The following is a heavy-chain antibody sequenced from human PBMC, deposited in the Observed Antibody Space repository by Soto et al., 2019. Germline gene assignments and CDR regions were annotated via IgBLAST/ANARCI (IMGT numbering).Heavy chain of an antibody. CDR1: GFTFSSYS. Sequence: EVQMVESGGGLVQPGGSLRLSCATSGFTFSSYSMNWVRQAPGKGLEWVSSISSSSSYIYYADSVKGRFTISRDNAKNSLYLQMNSLRAEDTAVYYCARAITKGRDAFDIWGQGTMVTVSS. CDR2: ISSSSSYI. J-gene: IGHJ3*02. V-gene: IGHV3-21*01. CDR3: ARAITKGRDAFDI. D-gene: IGHD3-10*01.